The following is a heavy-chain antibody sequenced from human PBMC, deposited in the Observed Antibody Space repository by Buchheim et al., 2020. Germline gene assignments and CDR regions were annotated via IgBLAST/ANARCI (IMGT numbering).Heavy chain of an antibody. J-gene: IGHJ4*02. CDR2: ISYGGSNK. D-gene: IGHD3-22*01. CDR1: GFTFSSYG. CDR3: AKDIGYDSSGYYSYFDY. Sequence: QVQLVESGGGVVQPGRSLRLSCAASGFTFSSYGMHWVRQAPGKGLEWVAVISYGGSNKYYADSVKGRFTISRDNSKNTLYLQMNSLRAEDTAVYYCAKDIGYDSSGYYSYFDYWGQGTL. V-gene: IGHV3-30*18.